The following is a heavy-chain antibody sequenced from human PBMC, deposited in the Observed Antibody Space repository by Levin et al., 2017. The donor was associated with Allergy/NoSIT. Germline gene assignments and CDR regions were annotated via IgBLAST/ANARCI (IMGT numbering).Heavy chain of an antibody. CDR1: GGSISSYY. CDR3: ARDILWVGELLHDS. V-gene: IGHV4-59*01. J-gene: IGHJ4*02. Sequence: SETLSLTCSVSGGSISSYYWSWIRQPPGKRLEWIGYISSTGHSNYNPSLWSRVTISLDTSKNQVSLDMTSLTAADTAVYYCARDILWVGELLHDSWGQGTLVSVSS. D-gene: IGHD3-10*01. CDR2: ISSTGHS.